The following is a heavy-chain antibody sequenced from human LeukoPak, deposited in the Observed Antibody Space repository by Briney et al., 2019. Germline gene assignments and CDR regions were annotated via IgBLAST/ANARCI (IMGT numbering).Heavy chain of an antibody. D-gene: IGHD5-12*01. V-gene: IGHV1-69*13. Sequence: GASVKVSCKASGGTFSSYAISWVRQAPGQGLEWMGGIIPIFGTANYAQKFQGRVTITADESTSTAYMELSSLRSEDTAVYYCARVVSLRGYEGGYWGQGTLVTVSS. CDR3: ARVVSLRGYEGGY. CDR2: IIPIFGTA. J-gene: IGHJ4*02. CDR1: GGTFSSYA.